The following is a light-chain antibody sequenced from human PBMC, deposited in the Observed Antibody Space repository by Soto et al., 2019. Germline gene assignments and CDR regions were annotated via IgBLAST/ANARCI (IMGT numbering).Light chain of an antibody. V-gene: IGKV1-12*01. J-gene: IGKJ3*01. CDR3: QQASDFPLT. CDR1: QGINTW. Sequence: DIQMTQSPSSVSASVGDRVTITCRASQGINTWLAWYQQKPGKAPKPLIYAASTMERGVPSRFSGSGSGTDVTLTISSLQPEDFATYYCQQASDFPLTLGPGTKVDIK. CDR2: AAS.